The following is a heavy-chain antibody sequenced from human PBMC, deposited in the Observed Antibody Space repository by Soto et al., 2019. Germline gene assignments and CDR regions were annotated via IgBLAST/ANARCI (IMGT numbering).Heavy chain of an antibody. CDR1: GFTFSSYA. D-gene: IGHD3-3*01. V-gene: IGHV3-23*01. CDR2: ISGSGGST. CDR3: AKDNDFWSGPLWRQDAFDI. J-gene: IGHJ3*02. Sequence: EVQLLESGGGLVQPGGSLRLSCAASGFTFSSYAMSWVRQAPGKGLEWVSAISGSGGSTYYADSVKGRFTISRDDSKNTLYLQMNSLRAEDTAVYYGAKDNDFWSGPLWRQDAFDIWGQGTMVTVSS.